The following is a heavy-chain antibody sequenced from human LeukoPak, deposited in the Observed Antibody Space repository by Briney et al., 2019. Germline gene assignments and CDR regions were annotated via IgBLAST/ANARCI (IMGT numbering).Heavy chain of an antibody. CDR2: ISSSSIYI. J-gene: IGHJ4*02. V-gene: IGHV3-21*01. CDR3: ARAPYYYYDSGSGTRVTGNPDY. Sequence: GGSLRLSCAASGFTVSSNYMSWVRQAPGKGLEWVSSISSSSIYIYYADSVKGRFTISRDNAKNSLYLQMNSLRAEDTAVYYCARAPYYYYDSGSGTRVTGNPDYWGQGTLVTVSS. D-gene: IGHD3-10*01. CDR1: GFTVSSNY.